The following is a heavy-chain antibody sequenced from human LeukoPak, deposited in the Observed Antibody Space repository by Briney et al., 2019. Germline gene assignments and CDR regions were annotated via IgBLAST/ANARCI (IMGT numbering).Heavy chain of an antibody. CDR1: GYSISSGYY. V-gene: IGHV4-38-2*02. D-gene: IGHD3-10*01. CDR3: ARNYYGSGSY. J-gene: IGHJ4*02. Sequence: SETLSLTCTVSGYSISSGYYWGWIRQPPGKGLEWIGSIYQSGSTYYNPSLKSRVTLSVDTSKNQFSLKLSSVTAADTAVYYCARNYYGSGSYWGQGTLVTVSS. CDR2: IYQSGST.